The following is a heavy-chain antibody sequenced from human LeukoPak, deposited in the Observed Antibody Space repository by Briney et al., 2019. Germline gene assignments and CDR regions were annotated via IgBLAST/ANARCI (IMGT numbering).Heavy chain of an antibody. CDR2: INPSGGST. Sequence: ASVKASCKASGYTFTSYYMHWVRQAPGQGLEWMGIINPSGGSTSYAQKFQGRVTMTRDTSTSTVYMELSSLRSEDTAVYYCARAHSGYRQDYWGQGTLVTVSS. J-gene: IGHJ4*02. D-gene: IGHD5-12*01. CDR1: GYTFTSYY. CDR3: ARAHSGYRQDY. V-gene: IGHV1-46*01.